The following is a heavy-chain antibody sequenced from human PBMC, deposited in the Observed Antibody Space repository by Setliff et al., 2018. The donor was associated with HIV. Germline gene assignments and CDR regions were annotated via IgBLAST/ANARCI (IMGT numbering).Heavy chain of an antibody. J-gene: IGHJ3*02. CDR1: GYTFTSYA. Sequence: GASVKVSCKASGYTFTSYAMHWVRQAPGQSLEWMGWINAGNGNIRYSQKFQGRVTLTRDTSASTAYMELSSLRSEDTAVYYCARDDSSSSFDIWGQGTMVTVSS. D-gene: IGHD3-10*01. CDR2: INAGNGNI. CDR3: ARDDSSSSFDI. V-gene: IGHV1-3*01.